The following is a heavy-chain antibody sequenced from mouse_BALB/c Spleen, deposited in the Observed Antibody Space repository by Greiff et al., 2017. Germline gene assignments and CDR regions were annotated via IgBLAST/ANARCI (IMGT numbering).Heavy chain of an antibody. CDR2: ISSGGST. CDR1: GFTFSSYA. Sequence: EVQVVESGGGLVKPGGSLKLSCAASGFTFSSYAMSWVRQTPEKRLEWVASISSGGSTYYPDSVKGRFTISRDNARNILYLQMSSLRSEDTAMYYCARGGLPWYFDVWGAGTTVTVSS. D-gene: IGHD2-4*01. V-gene: IGHV5-6-5*01. CDR3: ARGGLPWYFDV. J-gene: IGHJ1*01.